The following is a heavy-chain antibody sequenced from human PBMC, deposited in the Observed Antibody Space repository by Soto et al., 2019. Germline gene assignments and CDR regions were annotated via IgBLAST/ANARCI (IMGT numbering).Heavy chain of an antibody. CDR2: TWYDGTNK. D-gene: IGHD3-16*01. V-gene: IGHV3-33*01. CDR1: GFTFSSHG. CDR3: VRDLIMIACPDY. J-gene: IGHJ4*02. Sequence: GGSLRLSCAASGFTFSSHGMHWVRQAPGKGLEWVAVTWYDGTNKYYADSVEGRFTISRDNSKNTLYLQMNGLRAEDTAVYYCVRDLIMIACPDYWAQGTLVAVSS.